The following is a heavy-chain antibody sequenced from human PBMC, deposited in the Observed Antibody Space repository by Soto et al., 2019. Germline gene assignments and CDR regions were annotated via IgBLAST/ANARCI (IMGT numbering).Heavy chain of an antibody. CDR1: GYTFTNSD. CDR2: MNPNSGDT. CDR3: ARVAGNWNDDYFEY. Sequence: QVQLVQSGAEVKKPGASVKVSCKASGYTFTNSDINWVRQATGQGLEWMGWMNPNSGDTGYAQKFQGRVTMTRDTSIRTAYMELSSLRSEYTAVYYCARVAGNWNDDYFEYWGQGTPVTVSS. V-gene: IGHV1-8*01. J-gene: IGHJ4*02. D-gene: IGHD1-1*01.